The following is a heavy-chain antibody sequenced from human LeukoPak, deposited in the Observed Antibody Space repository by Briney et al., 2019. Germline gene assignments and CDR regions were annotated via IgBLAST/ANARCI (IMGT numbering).Heavy chain of an antibody. D-gene: IGHD5-12*01. Sequence: SETLSLTCTASGGXVNSRSYYWNWIRQPPGKGLEWIGYIYYGGNTNYNPSLKSRVTISVDTSKNQFSLRLSSVTAADTAVYYCARDLGYSGSLWGQGTLVTVSS. CDR2: IYYGGNT. J-gene: IGHJ4*02. V-gene: IGHV4-61*01. CDR3: ARDLGYSGSL. CDR1: GGXVNSRSYY.